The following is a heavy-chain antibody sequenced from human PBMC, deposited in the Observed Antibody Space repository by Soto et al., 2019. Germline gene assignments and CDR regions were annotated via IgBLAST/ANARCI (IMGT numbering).Heavy chain of an antibody. CDR1: GGSISSYY. Sequence: SETPSLTCTVSGGSISSYYWSWIRQPPGKGLEWIGYIYYSGSTNYNPSLKSRVTISVDTSKNQFSLKLSSVTAADTAVYYCARALVVVPAAIFDPWGQGTLVTVSS. D-gene: IGHD2-2*01. J-gene: IGHJ5*02. V-gene: IGHV4-59*01. CDR2: IYYSGST. CDR3: ARALVVVPAAIFDP.